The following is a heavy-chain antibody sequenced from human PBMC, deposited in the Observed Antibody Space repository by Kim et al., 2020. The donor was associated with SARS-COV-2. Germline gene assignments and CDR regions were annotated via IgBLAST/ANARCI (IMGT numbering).Heavy chain of an antibody. CDR1: GYIFTSFH. CDR3: ARKGPQQLVLFGSFVY. D-gene: IGHD6-13*01. J-gene: IGHJ4*02. CDR2: INPSGGST. V-gene: IGHV1-46*04. Sequence: ASVKVSCKTSGYIFTSFHIHWVRQAPGQGLEWMGMINPSGGSTDYAQNLQERINVTRDRSTGTVYMELSSLRSEDTAIYFCARKGPQQLVLFGSFVYWGQ.